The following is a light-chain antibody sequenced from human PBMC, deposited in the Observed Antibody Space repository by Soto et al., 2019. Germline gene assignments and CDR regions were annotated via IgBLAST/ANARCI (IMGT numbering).Light chain of an antibody. V-gene: IGLV1-40*01. J-gene: IGLJ2*01. CDR2: GNN. CDR1: SSNIGAGYN. Sequence: QAVVTQPPSVSGTPGQRVTISCTGSSSNIGAGYNVHWYQLLIGTAPKLLIYGNNNRPSGVPDRFSASKSGTSASLAITGLQPEDEAEYYCQSYDSSPIFGGGTKLTVL. CDR3: QSYDSSPI.